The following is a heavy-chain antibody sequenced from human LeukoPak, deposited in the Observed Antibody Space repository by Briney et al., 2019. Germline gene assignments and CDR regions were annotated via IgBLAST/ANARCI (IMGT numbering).Heavy chain of an antibody. CDR2: INPNSGGT. J-gene: IGHJ4*02. D-gene: IGHD4-11*01. CDR3: ARDFGHYSNYGGVDY. CDR1: GYTFNGYY. Sequence: ASVKVSCKASGYTFNGYYLHWVRQAPGQGLEWMGWINPNSGGTNYAQKFQGRVTMTRDTSISTAYMELSRLRSDDTAVYYCARDFGHYSNYGGVDYWGQGTLVTVSS. V-gene: IGHV1-2*02.